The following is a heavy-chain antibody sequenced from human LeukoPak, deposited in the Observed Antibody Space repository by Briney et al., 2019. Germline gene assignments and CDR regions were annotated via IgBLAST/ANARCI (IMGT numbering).Heavy chain of an antibody. CDR2: INQDGSTK. CDR3: ARGLTTTPNWFDP. CDR1: GFTFSSYW. Sequence: GRSLRLSCAASGFTFSSYWMNWVRQAPGTGLEWVANINQDGSTKYYLDSVKGRFTISRDNAKNSLYLQMNSLRAEETAVYYCARGLTTTPNWFDPWGQGTLVTVSS. V-gene: IGHV3-7*01. D-gene: IGHD4-17*01. J-gene: IGHJ5*02.